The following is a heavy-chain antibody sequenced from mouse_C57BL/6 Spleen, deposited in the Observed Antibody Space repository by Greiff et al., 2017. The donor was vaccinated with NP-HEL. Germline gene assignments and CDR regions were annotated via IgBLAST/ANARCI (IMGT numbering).Heavy chain of an antibody. CDR1: GYTFTSYG. D-gene: IGHD4-1*01. CDR3: ARSLGRGMDY. CDR2: IDPSDSYT. V-gene: IGHV1-69*01. Sequence: QVQLQQPGAELVMPGASVKLSCKASGYTFTSYGMPWVQQRPGQGLEWIGAIDPSDSYTYYNQKFKGKFTLTVDKSSSTAYMQLSSLTSEDSAVYYCARSLGRGMDYWGQGTSVTVSS. J-gene: IGHJ4*01.